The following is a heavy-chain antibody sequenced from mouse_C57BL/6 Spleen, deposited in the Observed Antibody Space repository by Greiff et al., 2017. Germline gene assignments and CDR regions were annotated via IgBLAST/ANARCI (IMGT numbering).Heavy chain of an antibody. J-gene: IGHJ4*01. CDR2: ISSGSSTI. CDR1: GFTFSDYG. D-gene: IGHD2-4*01. V-gene: IGHV5-17*01. Sequence: EVQVVESGGGLVKPGGSLKLSCAASGFTFSDYGMHWVRQAPEKGLEWVAYISSGSSTIYYADTVQGRFTISRDNAKNTLFLQMTSLRSEDTAMYYCARPYDYGRDYYAMDYWGQGTSVTVSS. CDR3: ARPYDYGRDYYAMDY.